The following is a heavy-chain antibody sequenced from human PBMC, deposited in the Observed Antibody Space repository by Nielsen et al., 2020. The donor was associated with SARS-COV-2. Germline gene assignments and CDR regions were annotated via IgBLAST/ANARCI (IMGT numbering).Heavy chain of an antibody. V-gene: IGHV3-15*01. CDR2: IKSKTDGGTT. D-gene: IGHD6-19*01. Sequence: GGSLRLSCAASGFTFSNAWMSWVRQAPGKGLEWVGRIKSKTDGGTTDYAAPVKGRFTISRDDSKNTLYLQMNSLKTEDTAVYYCTTLTRSGWSMGFYYYYYMDVWGKGTTVTVSS. CDR3: TTLTRSGWSMGFYYYYYMDV. J-gene: IGHJ6*03. CDR1: GFTFSNAW.